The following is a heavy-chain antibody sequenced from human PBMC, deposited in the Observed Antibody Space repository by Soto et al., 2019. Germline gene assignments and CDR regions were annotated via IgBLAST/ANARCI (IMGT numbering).Heavy chain of an antibody. V-gene: IGHV6-1*01. D-gene: IGHD2-8*01. J-gene: IGHJ5*02. CDR3: ARWQGTNGVHGGTFEP. CDR2: TYYRSKWYN. CDR1: GDSVSSNSAA. Sequence: SQTLSLTCAISGDSVSSNSAAWNWIRQSPSRGLEWLGRTYYRSKWYNDYAVSVKSRITINPDTSKNQFSLQLNSVTPEDTAVYYCARWQGTNGVHGGTFEPWGQGTLVTVSS.